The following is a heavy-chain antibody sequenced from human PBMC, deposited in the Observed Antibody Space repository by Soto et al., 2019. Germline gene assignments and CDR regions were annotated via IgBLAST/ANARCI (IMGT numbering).Heavy chain of an antibody. J-gene: IGHJ4*02. Sequence: TGGSLRLSCAASGFTFSSHAMSWVRQAPGKGLEWVSAISGSGGSTYYADSVKGRFTISRDNSKNTLYLQMNSLRAEDTAVYYCAKAPQWLASYDYWGQGTLVTVSS. CDR1: GFTFSSHA. D-gene: IGHD6-19*01. V-gene: IGHV3-23*01. CDR3: AKAPQWLASYDY. CDR2: ISGSGGST.